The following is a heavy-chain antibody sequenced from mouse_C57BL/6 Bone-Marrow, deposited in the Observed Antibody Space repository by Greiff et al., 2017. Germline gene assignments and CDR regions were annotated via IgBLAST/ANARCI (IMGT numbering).Heavy chain of an antibody. V-gene: IGHV1-64*01. CDR3: ASWGGYYFDY. J-gene: IGHJ2*01. D-gene: IGHD1-1*02. CDR2: IHPSGGCT. Sequence: QVQLQQPGAELVKPGASVKLSCKASGYTFTSYWMHWVKQRPGQGLEWIGMIHPSGGCTNYNQKFKGKATLTVDKSSSTAYMQLSSLTSEDSAVYYCASWGGYYFDYWGQGTTLTVSA. CDR1: GYTFTSYW.